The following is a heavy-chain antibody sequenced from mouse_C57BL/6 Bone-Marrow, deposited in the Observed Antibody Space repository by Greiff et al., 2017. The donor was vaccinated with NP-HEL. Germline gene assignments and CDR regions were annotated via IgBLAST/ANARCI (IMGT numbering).Heavy chain of an antibody. CDR3: ARSGSSYPAWFAY. Sequence: VQLQQSGAELVKPGASVKLSCTASGFNIKDYYMHWVKQRTEQGLEWIGRIDPEDGETTYAPKFQGKATITADPSSNTAYLQISSLTSEDTAVYYCARSGSSYPAWFAYWGQGTLVTVSA. CDR2: IDPEDGET. V-gene: IGHV14-2*01. D-gene: IGHD1-1*01. J-gene: IGHJ3*01. CDR1: GFNIKDYY.